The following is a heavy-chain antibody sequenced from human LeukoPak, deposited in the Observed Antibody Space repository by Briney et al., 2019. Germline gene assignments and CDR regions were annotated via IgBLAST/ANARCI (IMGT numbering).Heavy chain of an antibody. Sequence: ASVKVSCKASGYIFTGYYMHWVRQAPGQGLEWMGWINPNSGGTNYAQKFQGRVTMTRDTFISTAYMELSRLRSDDTAVYYCARGNIVVVPAAITFAFDIWGQGTMVTVSS. CDR2: INPNSGGT. CDR1: GYIFTGYY. J-gene: IGHJ3*02. V-gene: IGHV1-2*02. CDR3: ARGNIVVVPAAITFAFDI. D-gene: IGHD2-2*01.